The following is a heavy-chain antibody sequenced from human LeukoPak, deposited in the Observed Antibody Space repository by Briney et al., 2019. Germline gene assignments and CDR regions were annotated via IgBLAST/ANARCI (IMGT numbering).Heavy chain of an antibody. D-gene: IGHD6-19*01. CDR2: ISAYNGNT. J-gene: IGHJ4*02. CDR3: ARDRSRLSSGWSAQHGSDY. CDR1: GYTFTSYG. Sequence: GASVKVSCKASGYTFTSYGISWVRQAPGQGLEWMGWISAYNGNTNYAQKLQGRVTMTTDTSTSTAYMELRSLRSDDTAVYYCARDRSRLSSGWSAQHGSDYWGQGTLVTVSS. V-gene: IGHV1-18*01.